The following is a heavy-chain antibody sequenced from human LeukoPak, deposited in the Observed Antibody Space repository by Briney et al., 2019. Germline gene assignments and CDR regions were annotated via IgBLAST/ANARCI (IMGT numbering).Heavy chain of an antibody. CDR2: MYYSGYT. J-gene: IGHJ4*02. CDR3: ARYYYDSSGYYYPFDY. CDR1: GGSISSSSFY. Sequence: SETLSLTCTVSGGSISSSSFYWGWIRQPPGKGLEWIGSMYYSGYTYYNPSLKSRVTISVDTSKNQFSLKLSSVTAADTAVYYCARYYYDSSGYYYPFDYWGQGTLVTVSS. V-gene: IGHV4-39*01. D-gene: IGHD3-22*01.